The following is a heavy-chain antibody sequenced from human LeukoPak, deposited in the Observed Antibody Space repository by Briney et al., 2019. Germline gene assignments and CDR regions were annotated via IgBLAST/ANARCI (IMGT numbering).Heavy chain of an antibody. V-gene: IGHV3-23*01. D-gene: IGHD6-13*01. CDR1: GFTFSNFA. CDR2: ITGYGAT. CDR3: AKGAAAGKVDWFDP. J-gene: IGHJ5*02. Sequence: GGSLRLSCAASGFTFSNFAMMWVRQAPGTGLQWVSTITGYGATFYADSVRGRFTIFRDTSMNTLFPQMNSLGAEDTAVYYCAKGAAAGKVDWFDPWGQGTLVTVSS.